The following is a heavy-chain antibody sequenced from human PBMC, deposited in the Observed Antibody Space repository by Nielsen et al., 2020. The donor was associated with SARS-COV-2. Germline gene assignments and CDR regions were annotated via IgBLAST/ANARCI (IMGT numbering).Heavy chain of an antibody. J-gene: IGHJ6*02. CDR1: GFTFSSYW. CDR3: ARDQFISPYYDILTGLYYYYGMDV. Sequence: GESLKISCAASGFTFSSYWMHWVRQAPGKGLVWVSRINSDGSSTSYADSVKGRFTISRDNAKNTLYLQMNSLRAEDTAVYYCARDQFISPYYDILTGLYYYYGMDVWGQVTTVTVSS. D-gene: IGHD3-9*01. V-gene: IGHV3-74*01. CDR2: INSDGSST.